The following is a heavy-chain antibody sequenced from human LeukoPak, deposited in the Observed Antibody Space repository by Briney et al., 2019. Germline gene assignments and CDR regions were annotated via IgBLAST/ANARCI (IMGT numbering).Heavy chain of an antibody. CDR1: GGSVSSGNYY. D-gene: IGHD3-3*01. J-gene: IGHJ6*02. CDR2: FYYSGST. Sequence: PSETLSLTCTVSGGSVSSGNYYWTWIRQPPGKGLEWIGYFYYSGSTNYNPSLKSRVTISVDTSKNQFSLKLSSVTAADTAVYYCARGRKVARTIFGVVKGYYYYGMDVWGQGTTVTVSS. V-gene: IGHV4-61*01. CDR3: ARGRKVARTIFGVVKGYYYYGMDV.